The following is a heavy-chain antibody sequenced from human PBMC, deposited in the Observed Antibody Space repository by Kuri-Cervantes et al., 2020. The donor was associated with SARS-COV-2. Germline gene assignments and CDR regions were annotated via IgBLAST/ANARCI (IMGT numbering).Heavy chain of an antibody. Sequence: GSLRLSCAVYGGSFSGYYWSWIRQPPGKGLEWIGEINHIGSTNYNPSLKSRVTISVDTSKNQFSLKLSSVTAADTAVYYCARRPLTGYSSGWYSYYGMDVWGQGTTVTVSS. V-gene: IGHV4-34*01. CDR2: INHIGST. J-gene: IGHJ6*02. CDR1: GGSFSGYY. D-gene: IGHD6-19*01. CDR3: ARRPLTGYSSGWYSYYGMDV.